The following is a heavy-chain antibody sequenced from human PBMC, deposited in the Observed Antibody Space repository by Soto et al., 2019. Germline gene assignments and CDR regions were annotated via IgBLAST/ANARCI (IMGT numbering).Heavy chain of an antibody. CDR3: ARPANFASGYDYNYYYMDV. J-gene: IGHJ6*03. CDR1: GGSISSSSYY. Sequence: SETLSLTCTVSGGSISSSSYYWGWIRQPPGKGLERIGSIYYSGSTYYNPSLKSRVTKSVDTSKNQFSLKLSSVTAADTAVFFCARPANFASGYDYNYYYMDVWGKGTTVTVSS. D-gene: IGHD5-12*01. V-gene: IGHV4-39*01. CDR2: IYYSGST.